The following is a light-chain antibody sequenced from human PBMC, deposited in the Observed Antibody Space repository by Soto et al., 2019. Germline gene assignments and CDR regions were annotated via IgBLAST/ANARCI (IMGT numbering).Light chain of an antibody. Sequence: QSALTQPASVSGSPGLSITISCTGTSSDVGSYNLVSWYQQHPGKAPKLMIYEVSKRPSGVSNRFSGSKSGNTASLTISGLQAEDEADYYCCSYAGSSTWVFGGGTQLTVL. V-gene: IGLV2-23*02. J-gene: IGLJ3*02. CDR2: EVS. CDR3: CSYAGSSTWV. CDR1: SSDVGSYNL.